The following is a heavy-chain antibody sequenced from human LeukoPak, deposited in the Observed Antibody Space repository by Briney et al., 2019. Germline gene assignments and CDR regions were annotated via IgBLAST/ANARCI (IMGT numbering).Heavy chain of an antibody. V-gene: IGHV3-9*01. D-gene: IGHD3-22*01. J-gene: IGHJ3*02. CDR2: ISWNSGSI. Sequence: PGGSLRLSCAASGFTFDDYAMHWVRQAPGKGLEWVSGISWNSGSIGYADSVKGRFTISRDNAKNSLYLQMNSLRAEDTALYYCAKPIKNYYDSSGPNDAFDIWGQGTMVTVSS. CDR1: GFTFDDYA. CDR3: AKPIKNYYDSSGPNDAFDI.